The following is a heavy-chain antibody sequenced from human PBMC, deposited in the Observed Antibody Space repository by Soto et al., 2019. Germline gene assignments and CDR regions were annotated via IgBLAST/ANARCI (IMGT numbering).Heavy chain of an antibody. Sequence: GGSLRLSCAASGFTVSSNYMSWVRQAPGKGLEWVSVIYSGGSTYYADSVKGRFTISRDNSENTLYLQMNSLRAEDTAVYYCASTEDSYGGKLRAHYCYYYGMDVWGQGTTVTVSS. J-gene: IGHJ6*02. CDR2: IYSGGST. CDR3: ASTEDSYGGKLRAHYCYYYGMDV. D-gene: IGHD4-17*01. V-gene: IGHV3-66*01. CDR1: GFTVSSNY.